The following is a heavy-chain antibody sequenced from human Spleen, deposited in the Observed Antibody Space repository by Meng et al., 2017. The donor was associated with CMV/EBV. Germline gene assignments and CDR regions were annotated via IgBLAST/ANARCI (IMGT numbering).Heavy chain of an antibody. V-gene: IGHV4-39*01. CDR3: ANIVVVPAAVSPSG. Sequence: SGGSISSSSYYWGWIRQPPGKGLEWIGSIYYSGSTYYNPSLKSRVTISVDTPKNQFSLKLSSVTAADTAVYYCANIVVVPAAVSPSGWGQGTLVTVSS. J-gene: IGHJ4*02. CDR1: GGSISSSSYY. CDR2: IYYSGST. D-gene: IGHD2-2*01.